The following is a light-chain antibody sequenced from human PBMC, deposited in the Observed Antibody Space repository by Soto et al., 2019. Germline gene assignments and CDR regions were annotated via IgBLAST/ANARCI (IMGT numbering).Light chain of an antibody. CDR2: DAS. Sequence: EIVLTQSPATLSLSPGERATLSCRASQTVRNNYLAWYQQKPGQAPRLLIYDASNRATGIPARFSGSGSGTDFTLIISSLEPEDFAVYYCQQRSDWPPWTFGQGTKVDIK. CDR1: QTVRNNY. V-gene: IGKV3-11*01. CDR3: QQRSDWPPWT. J-gene: IGKJ1*01.